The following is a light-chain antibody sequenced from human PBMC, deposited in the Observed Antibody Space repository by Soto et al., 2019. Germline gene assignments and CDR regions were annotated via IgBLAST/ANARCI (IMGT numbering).Light chain of an antibody. J-gene: IGKJ4*01. CDR2: TTS. CDR3: QQSYSFFLT. CDR1: QSISSY. Sequence: IRMTQSPSSFSASTGDRVTITCRASQSISSYLNWYQQKPGKAPKLLIYTTSNLQSWVPSRFSGSGSGTEFTLTISNLQPEDFATYYCQQSYSFFLTFGGGTKVDIK. V-gene: IGKV1-39*01.